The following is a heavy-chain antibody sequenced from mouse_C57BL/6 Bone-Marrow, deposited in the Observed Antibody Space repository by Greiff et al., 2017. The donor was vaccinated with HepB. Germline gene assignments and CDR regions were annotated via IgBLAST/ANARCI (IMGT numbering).Heavy chain of an antibody. Sequence: QVQLQQPGAELVMPGASVKLSCKASGYTFTSYWMHWVKQRPGQGLEWIGEIDPSDSYTNYNQKLKGKSTLTVDKSSSTAYMQLSSLTSEDSAVYYCARSGFPDYWGQGTTLTVSS. CDR3: ARSGFPDY. CDR2: IDPSDSYT. CDR1: GYTFTSYW. V-gene: IGHV1-69*01. J-gene: IGHJ2*01.